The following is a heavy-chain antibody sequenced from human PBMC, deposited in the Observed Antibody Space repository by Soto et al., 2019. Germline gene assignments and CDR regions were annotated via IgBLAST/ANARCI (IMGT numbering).Heavy chain of an antibody. CDR1: GGSITSSSYY. Sequence: SETLSLTCTVSGGSITSSSYYWGWIRQPPGKGLEWIGGIYYSGRSYYDPSLKSRVTMSVDTSKNQFSLTLNSVTAADAAVYYCARQRTTVVTQAYFDHWGQGTLVTVSS. D-gene: IGHD4-17*01. CDR2: IYYSGRS. V-gene: IGHV4-39*01. J-gene: IGHJ4*02. CDR3: ARQRTTVVTQAYFDH.